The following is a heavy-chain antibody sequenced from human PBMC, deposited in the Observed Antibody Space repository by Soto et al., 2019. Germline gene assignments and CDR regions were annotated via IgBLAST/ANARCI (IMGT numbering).Heavy chain of an antibody. CDR1: GVSVTSYF. J-gene: IGHJ4*02. V-gene: IGHV4-59*02. D-gene: IGHD3-22*01. CDR3: ARDKYYDSTGTFDF. CDR2: IYHRGNT. Sequence: EPLSLTSAISGVSVTSYFWTWILQPPGKGLEWIGYIYHRGNTNYNPSLKSRVTFSVDTSKNQFSLKLSSVTAAATAVYYCARDKYYDSTGTFDFWGQGTLVSVSS.